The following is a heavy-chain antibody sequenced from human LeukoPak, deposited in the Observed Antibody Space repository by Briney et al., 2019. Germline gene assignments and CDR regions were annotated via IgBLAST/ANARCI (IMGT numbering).Heavy chain of an antibody. D-gene: IGHD4-17*01. CDR3: ARAWSTDGDYDN. Sequence: SETLSLTCTVSGGSISSYYWSWIRQHPGKGLEWIGYIYYSGSTYYNPSLKSRVTISVDTSKNQFSLKLSSVTAADTAVYYCARAWSTDGDYDNWGQGTLVTVSS. V-gene: IGHV4-59*06. CDR1: GGSISSYY. J-gene: IGHJ4*02. CDR2: IYYSGST.